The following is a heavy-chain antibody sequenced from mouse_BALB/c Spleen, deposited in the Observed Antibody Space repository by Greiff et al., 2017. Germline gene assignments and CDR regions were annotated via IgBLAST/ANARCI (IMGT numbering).Heavy chain of an antibody. J-gene: IGHJ3*01. CDR2: ISDGGSYT. V-gene: IGHV5-4*02. CDR3: DYDSFAY. CDR1: GFTFSDYY. D-gene: IGHD2-4*01. Sequence: EVQLVESGGGLVKPGGSLKLSCAASGFTFSDYYMYWVRQTPEKRLEWVATISDGGSYTYYPDSVKGRFTISRDNAKNNLYLQMSSLKSEDTAMYYCDYDSFAYWGQGTLVTVSA.